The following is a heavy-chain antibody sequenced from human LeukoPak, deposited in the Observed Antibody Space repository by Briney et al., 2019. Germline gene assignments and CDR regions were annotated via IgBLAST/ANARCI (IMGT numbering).Heavy chain of an antibody. CDR3: AREAGRYCSGGSCYGMDV. J-gene: IGHJ6*02. Sequence: GASVTVSCKASGYTFTSYGISWVRQAPGQGREWMGWISAYNGNTNYAQKLQGRVTMTTDTSTSTAYMELRSLGSDDTAAYYCAREAGRYCSGGSCYGMDVWGQGTTVTVSS. CDR2: ISAYNGNT. D-gene: IGHD2-15*01. V-gene: IGHV1-18*01. CDR1: GYTFTSYG.